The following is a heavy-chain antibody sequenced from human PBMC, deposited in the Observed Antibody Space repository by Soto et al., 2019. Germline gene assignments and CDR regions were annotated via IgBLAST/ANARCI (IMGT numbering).Heavy chain of an antibody. J-gene: IGHJ4*02. CDR3: ARGTILSGSYLFDY. CDR2: IYYSGST. Sequence: KTSETLSLTCTVSGGSISSYYWSWIRQPPGKGLEWIGYIYYSGSTNYNPSLKSRVTISVDTSKNQFSLKLSSVTAADTAVYYCARGTILSGSYLFDYWGQGTLVTVSS. V-gene: IGHV4-59*01. D-gene: IGHD1-26*01. CDR1: GGSISSYY.